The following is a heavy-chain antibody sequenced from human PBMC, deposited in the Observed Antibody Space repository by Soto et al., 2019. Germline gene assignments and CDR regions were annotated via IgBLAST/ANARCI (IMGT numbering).Heavy chain of an antibody. V-gene: IGHV1-18*01. J-gene: IGHJ4*02. CDR3: ARGAPPELY. CDR2: IRPYNGNT. CDR1: GYTFTSYG. D-gene: IGHD1-7*01. Sequence: QVQLVQSGAEMKKPGASVKGSCKASGYTFTSYGISWVRQAPGQGLEWMGWIRPYNGNTNYAQKLQGRGTMTTDTSASTAYMELRSLRSDDPAVYYCARGAPPELYWGQGTLVNVSS.